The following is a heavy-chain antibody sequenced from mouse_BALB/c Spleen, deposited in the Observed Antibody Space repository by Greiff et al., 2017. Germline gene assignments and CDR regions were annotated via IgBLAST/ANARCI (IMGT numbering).Heavy chain of an antibody. CDR1: GFSLTSYG. D-gene: IGHD1-1*01. Sequence: VQLQQSGPGLVQPSQSLSITCTVSGFSLTSYGVHWVRQSPGKGLEWLGVIWSGGSTDYNAAFISRLSISKDNSKSQVFFKMNSLQADDTAIYYCARNYYYGSSYNWFAYWGQGTLVTVSA. CDR2: IWSGGST. CDR3: ARNYYYGSSYNWFAY. J-gene: IGHJ3*01. V-gene: IGHV2-4-1*01.